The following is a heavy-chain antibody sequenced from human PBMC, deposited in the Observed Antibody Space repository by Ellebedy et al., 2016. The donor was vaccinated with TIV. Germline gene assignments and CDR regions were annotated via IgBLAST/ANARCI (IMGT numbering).Heavy chain of an antibody. J-gene: IGHJ2*01. CDR1: GYTFTSYD. CDR3: ARVYFYSDSLGYADWYFDL. Sequence: ASVKVSXXASGYTFTSYDINWVRQATGQGLEWMGWMNPNSGNTGYAQKFQGRVTMTRNTSISTAYMELRSLRSEDTAVYYCARVYFYSDSLGYADWYFDLWGRGTLVTVSS. D-gene: IGHD3-22*01. V-gene: IGHV1-8*01. CDR2: MNPNSGNT.